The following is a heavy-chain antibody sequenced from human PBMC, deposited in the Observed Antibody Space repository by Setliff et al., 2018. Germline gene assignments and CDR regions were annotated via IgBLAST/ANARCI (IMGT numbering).Heavy chain of an antibody. D-gene: IGHD3-22*01. J-gene: IGHJ4*02. CDR2: IFQSGNT. Sequence: SETLSLTCAVSGSSIISDYYWVWIRQPPGRGLEWIGSIFQSGNTYYNPSLKSRVTISVDTSKNQFSLKLSSVTAADTAVYYCARGPVMIVATGYFDYWGQGTLVTVSS. CDR3: ARGPVMIVATGYFDY. CDR1: GSSIISDYY. V-gene: IGHV4-38-2*01.